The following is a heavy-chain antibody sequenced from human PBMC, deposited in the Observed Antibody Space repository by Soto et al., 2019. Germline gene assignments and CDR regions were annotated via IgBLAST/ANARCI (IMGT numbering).Heavy chain of an antibody. CDR3: ARAPKVSGSSQTRPDF. CDR2: ISQSGNT. Sequence: LETLSLTCSIYSGSFSGYYWSWIRQPPGKGLEWIGEISQSGNTNYSPSLKSRVSISIDTSKKQFSLNLASVSAADTAVYYCARAPKVSGSSQTRPDFWGQGTLVTVSS. J-gene: IGHJ4*02. D-gene: IGHD6-6*01. CDR1: SGSFSGYY. V-gene: IGHV4-34*01.